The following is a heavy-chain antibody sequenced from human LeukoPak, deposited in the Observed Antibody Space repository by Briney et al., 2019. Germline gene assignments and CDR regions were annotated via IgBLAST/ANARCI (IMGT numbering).Heavy chain of an antibody. Sequence: SETLSLTCTVSGGSISSGSYYWSWIRQPAGKGLEWIGRIYTSGSTNYNPSLKSRVTISVDPSKNQFSLKLSSVTAADTAVYYCARGGDGYNWDYFDYWGQGTLVTVSS. D-gene: IGHD5-24*01. V-gene: IGHV4-61*02. J-gene: IGHJ4*02. CDR2: IYTSGST. CDR3: ARGGDGYNWDYFDY. CDR1: GGSISSGSYY.